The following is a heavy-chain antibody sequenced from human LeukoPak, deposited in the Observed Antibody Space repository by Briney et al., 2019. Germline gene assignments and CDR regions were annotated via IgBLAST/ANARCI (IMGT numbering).Heavy chain of an antibody. CDR3: ARPVGYCSGGSCYSGGFDY. CDR2: ISSSSSTI. D-gene: IGHD2-15*01. J-gene: IGHJ4*02. Sequence: GGSLRLSCAASGFTFSSYSMNWVRQAPGKGLEWVSYISSSSSTIYYADSVKGRFTISRDNAKNSLYLQMNSLGAEDTAVYYCARPVGYCSGGSCYSGGFDYWGQGTLVTVSS. V-gene: IGHV3-48*01. CDR1: GFTFSSYS.